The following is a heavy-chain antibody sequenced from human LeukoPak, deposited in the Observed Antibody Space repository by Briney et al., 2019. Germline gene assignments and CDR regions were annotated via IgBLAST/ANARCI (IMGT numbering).Heavy chain of an antibody. CDR1: GYTFTGYY. D-gene: IGHD3-3*01. CDR2: MNPHSGGT. J-gene: IGHJ4*02. V-gene: IGHV1-2*02. Sequence: ASVKVSCKASGYTFTGYYMHWVRQAPGQGLEWMGWMNPHSGGTNYVQKFQGRVTMTRDTSISTAYMELSRLRSDDTAVYYCARDRITIFGVVDYYFDYWGQGTLVTVSS. CDR3: ARDRITIFGVVDYYFDY.